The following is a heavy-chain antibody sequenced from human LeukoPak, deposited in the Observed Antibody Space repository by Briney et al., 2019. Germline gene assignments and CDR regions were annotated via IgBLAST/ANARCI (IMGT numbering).Heavy chain of an antibody. CDR3: ASSKTRWLQRTFDY. D-gene: IGHD5-24*01. CDR2: ISVYNGNT. CDR1: GYTLTTYG. Sequence: ASVKVSCKASGYTLTTYGISWVRQAPGQGLEWMGWISVYNGNTKYAPKFQGRVTMTTDTSTNTAHMELSSLRSEDTAVYYCASSKTRWLQRTFDYWGQGTLVTVSS. V-gene: IGHV1-18*01. J-gene: IGHJ4*02.